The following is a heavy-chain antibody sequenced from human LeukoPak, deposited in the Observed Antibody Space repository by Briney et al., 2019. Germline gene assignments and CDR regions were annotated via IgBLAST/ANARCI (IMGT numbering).Heavy chain of an antibody. CDR3: AREYCSSTSCNSYFDY. Sequence: ASVKVSCKASGYTFTGYYMHWVRQAPGQGLEWMGRINPNNGGTNYAQKFQGRVTMTRDTSISTAYMELSRLRSDDTAVYYCAREYCSSTSCNSYFDYWGQGTLVTVSS. CDR2: INPNNGGT. CDR1: GYTFTGYY. D-gene: IGHD2-2*01. V-gene: IGHV1-2*06. J-gene: IGHJ4*02.